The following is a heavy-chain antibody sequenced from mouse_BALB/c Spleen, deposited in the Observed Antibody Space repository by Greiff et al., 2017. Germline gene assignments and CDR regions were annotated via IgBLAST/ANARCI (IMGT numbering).Heavy chain of an antibody. Sequence: VQLQQSGAELAKPGASVKMSCKASGYTFTSYWMHWVKQRPGQGLEWIGYINPSTGYTEYNQKFKDKATLTADKSSSTAYMQLSSLTSEDSAVYYCARWGTTAHYYAMDYWGQGTSVTVSS. CDR2: INPSTGYT. V-gene: IGHV1-7*01. J-gene: IGHJ4*01. CDR1: GYTFTSYW. D-gene: IGHD1-2*01. CDR3: ARWGTTAHYYAMDY.